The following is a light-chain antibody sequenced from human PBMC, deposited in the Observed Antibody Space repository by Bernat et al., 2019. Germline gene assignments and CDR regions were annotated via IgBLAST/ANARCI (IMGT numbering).Light chain of an antibody. CDR1: SSDVGTYNL. V-gene: IGLV2-23*01. CDR3: CSYADSSTYV. CDR2: ERS. Sequence: QSALTHPASVSGSPGQPITISCTGTSSDVGTYNLVSWYQHHPGKAPKDMIYERSKRPSGVYNRFSGSKSGNTASLTISGRQAEDEADYYCCSYADSSTYVFGSGTKVTVL. J-gene: IGLJ1*01.